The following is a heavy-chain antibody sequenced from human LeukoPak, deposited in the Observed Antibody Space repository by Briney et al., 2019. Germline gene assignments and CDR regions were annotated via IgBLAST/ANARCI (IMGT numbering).Heavy chain of an antibody. V-gene: IGHV3-66*04. CDR3: ARHHYSSGWYGYYFDY. D-gene: IGHD6-19*01. CDR1: GFTVSSNY. CDR2: IYSGGST. Sequence: PGGSLRLSCAASGFTVSSNYMSWVRQAPGKGLEWVSVIYSGGSTYYAGSVKGRFTISRDNSKNTLYLQMNSLRAEDTAVYYCARHHYSSGWYGYYFDYWGQGTLVTVSS. J-gene: IGHJ4*02.